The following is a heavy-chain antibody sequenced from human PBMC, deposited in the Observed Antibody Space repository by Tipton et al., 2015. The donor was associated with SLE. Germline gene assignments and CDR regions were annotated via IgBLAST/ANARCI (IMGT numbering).Heavy chain of an antibody. D-gene: IGHD2-15*01. J-gene: IGHJ4*02. CDR3: ARDRVGGGGHFDY. V-gene: IGHV4-38-2*02. CDR1: GFSISSGSY. CDR2: IYHTGTT. Sequence: TLSLTCAVYGFSISSGSYWAWIRQPPGKGLEWIGTIYHTGTTYYKPSLNSRVTISVDTSKNQFSLKLSSVTAADTAVYYWARDRVGGGGHFDYWGQGTLVTVSS.